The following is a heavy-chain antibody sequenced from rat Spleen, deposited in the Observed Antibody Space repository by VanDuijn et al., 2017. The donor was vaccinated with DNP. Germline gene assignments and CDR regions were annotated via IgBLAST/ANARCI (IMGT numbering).Heavy chain of an antibody. Sequence: EVQLVETGGGLVQPGRSLKLSCVASGFTFNTYWMFWVRQAPKKGLEWVATITTSDGSTYYPDSVKGRCTISRDDAESSLYLQMDSLRSEDTATYYCARPYDGYAMDAWGQGTSVTVSA. D-gene: IGHD1-12*02. CDR1: GFTFNTYW. V-gene: IGHV5-31*01. J-gene: IGHJ4*01. CDR2: ITTSDGST. CDR3: ARPYDGYAMDA.